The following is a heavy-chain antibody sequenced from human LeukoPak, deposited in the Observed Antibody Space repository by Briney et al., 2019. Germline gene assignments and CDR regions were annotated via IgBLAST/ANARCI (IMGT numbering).Heavy chain of an antibody. J-gene: IGHJ4*01. CDR2: ISGDGAVT. D-gene: IGHD2-21*02. CDR3: ARIQESDCY. V-gene: IGHV3-23*01. Sequence: GGSLRLSCEASGFTFSTYAMTWVRQAPGKGLEWVSSISGDGAVTYYADTVQGRFTISRDNSQNTLYLQMNSLRVDDMAIYYCARIQESDCYWGLGTLVTVSS. CDR1: GFTFSTYA.